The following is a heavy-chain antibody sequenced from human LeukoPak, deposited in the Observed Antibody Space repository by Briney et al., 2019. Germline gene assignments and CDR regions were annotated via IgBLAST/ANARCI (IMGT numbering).Heavy chain of an antibody. D-gene: IGHD1-26*01. CDR1: GFTFSSYG. J-gene: IGHJ6*03. CDR3: ARDYGLRGSTYYYYMDV. V-gene: IGHV3-33*01. CDR2: IWYDGSKK. Sequence: PGGSLRLSCAASGFTFSSYGMHWVRQAPGKGLEWVAVIWYDGSKKYYADSVKGRFTISRDNSKNTLYLQMNSLRAEDTAVYYCARDYGLRGSTYYYYMDVWGKGTTVTVSS.